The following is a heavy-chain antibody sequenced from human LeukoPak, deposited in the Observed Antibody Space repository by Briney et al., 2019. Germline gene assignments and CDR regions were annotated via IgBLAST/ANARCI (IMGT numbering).Heavy chain of an antibody. Sequence: GGSLRLSCAASGFTFTSYSMNWVRQAPGKGLEWVSTISGGGGSTYYADSVKGRFTISRDNSKDTVFLQMNSLRAEDTAVYYCAKVRTYFYHGLDVWGQGTTVTVSS. CDR1: GFTFTSYS. V-gene: IGHV3-23*01. D-gene: IGHD1-14*01. CDR3: AKVRTYFYHGLDV. CDR2: ISGGGGST. J-gene: IGHJ6*02.